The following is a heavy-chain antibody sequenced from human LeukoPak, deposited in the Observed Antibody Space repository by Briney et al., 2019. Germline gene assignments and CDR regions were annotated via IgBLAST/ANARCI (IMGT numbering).Heavy chain of an antibody. CDR1: GFTFSSYG. V-gene: IGHV3-30*02. CDR2: IRYDGSNK. J-gene: IGHJ3*02. CDR3: ATMVRVSSYAFDI. D-gene: IGHD3-10*01. Sequence: PGGSLRLSCAASGFTFSSYGMHWVRQAPGKGLEWVAFIRYDGSNKYYADSVKGRFTISRDNSKNTLYLQMNSLRAEDTAVYYCATMVRVSSYAFDIWGQGTMVTVSS.